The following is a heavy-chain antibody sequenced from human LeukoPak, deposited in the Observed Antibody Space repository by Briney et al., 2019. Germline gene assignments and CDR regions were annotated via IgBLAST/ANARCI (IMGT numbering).Heavy chain of an antibody. CDR1: GGSFSGYY. CDR2: IYYSGST. J-gene: IGHJ2*01. D-gene: IGHD3-22*01. Sequence: SETLSLTCAVYGGSFSGYYWSWIRQPPGKGLEWIGYIYYSGSTNYNPSLKSRVTISVDTSKNQFSLKLSSVTAADTAVYYCARARITMIVNALDLWGRGTLVTVSS. CDR3: ARARITMIVNALDL. V-gene: IGHV4-59*01.